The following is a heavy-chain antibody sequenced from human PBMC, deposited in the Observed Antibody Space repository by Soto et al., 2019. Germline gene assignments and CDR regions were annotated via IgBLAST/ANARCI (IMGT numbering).Heavy chain of an antibody. CDR1: GFTFNRHP. CDR3: ARASAHISATLHGPFDH. D-gene: IGHD2-15*01. CDR2: ISHDGNNT. J-gene: IGHJ4*02. V-gene: IGHV3-30-3*01. Sequence: QVQLVESGGGVVQPGRSLRLSCAASGFTFNRHPLHWVRQAPGKGLEWVAVISHDGNNTYYADSVKGRFTISRDNSMNRLHLQMHGLRTDDTAIFSCARASAHISATLHGPFDHWGQGALVTVSS.